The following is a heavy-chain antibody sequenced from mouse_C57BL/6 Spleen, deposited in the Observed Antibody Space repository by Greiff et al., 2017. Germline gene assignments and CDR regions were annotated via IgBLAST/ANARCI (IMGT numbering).Heavy chain of an antibody. V-gene: IGHV1-50*01. CDR2: IDPSDSYT. CDR3: AIYSSGYAMDN. Sequence: QVQLQQPGAELVKPGASVKLSCKASGYTFTSYWMQWVKQRPGQGLEWIGEIDPSDSYTNYNQKFKGKATLTVDTSSSTAYMQLSSLTSEDSAVYYCAIYSSGYAMDNWGQGTSVTVSS. D-gene: IGHD3-2*02. J-gene: IGHJ4*01. CDR1: GYTFTSYW.